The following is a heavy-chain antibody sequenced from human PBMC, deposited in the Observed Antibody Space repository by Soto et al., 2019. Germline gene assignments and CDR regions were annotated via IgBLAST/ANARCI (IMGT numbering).Heavy chain of an antibody. Sequence: EVQLVESGGGLVQPGGSLRLSCAASGFTFSTYWMHWVRQAPEKGLLWVSHINGDGSYTDFADSVKGRFTISGENAKITVYLQMQSLRVEDSAVYFCVRTWHGFDIWGPGTMVIVSS. J-gene: IGHJ3*02. V-gene: IGHV3-74*01. CDR3: VRTWHGFDI. CDR1: GFTFSTYW. CDR2: INGDGSYT.